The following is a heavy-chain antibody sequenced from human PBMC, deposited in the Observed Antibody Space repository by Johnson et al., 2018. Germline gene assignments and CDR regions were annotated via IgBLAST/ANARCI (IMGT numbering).Heavy chain of an antibody. Sequence: VQLVESGGGLVQPGGSLRLSCAASGFTFSSYWMSWVRQAPGKGLEWVANIKQDGSEKYYVDSVKGRFTISRDNAKNSLYLQMNSLRAEDTAVYYCARVGDIVGDPDAFDIWGQGTMVTVSS. CDR3: ARVGDIVGDPDAFDI. D-gene: IGHD1-26*01. J-gene: IGHJ3*02. CDR2: IKQDGSEK. V-gene: IGHV3-7*01. CDR1: GFTFSSYW.